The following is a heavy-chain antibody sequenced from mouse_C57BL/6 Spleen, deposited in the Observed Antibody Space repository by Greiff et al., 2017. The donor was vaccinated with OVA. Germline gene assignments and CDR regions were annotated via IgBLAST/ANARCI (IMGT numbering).Heavy chain of an antibody. D-gene: IGHD1-1*01. J-gene: IGHJ3*01. V-gene: IGHV5-17*01. Sequence: EVKVVESGGGLVRPGGSLKLSCAASGFTFSDYGMHWVRQAPEKGLEWVAYISSGSSTIYYADTVKGRFTISRDNAKNTLFLQMTSLRSEDTAMYYCARDYGQFAYWGQGTLVTVSA. CDR2: ISSGSSTI. CDR1: GFTFSDYG. CDR3: ARDYGQFAY.